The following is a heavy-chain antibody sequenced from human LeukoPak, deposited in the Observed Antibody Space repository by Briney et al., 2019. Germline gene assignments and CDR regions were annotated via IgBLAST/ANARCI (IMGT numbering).Heavy chain of an antibody. Sequence: GGSLRLSCAASGFTFSSYAMHWVRQAPGKGLEWVVVISYDGSNKYYGDSVKGRFTISRDNSKNTLYLQMNSLRAEDTAVYYCAKLRDPHYWGQGTLVTVSS. D-gene: IGHD2-21*01. J-gene: IGHJ4*02. V-gene: IGHV3-30*04. CDR1: GFTFSSYA. CDR3: AKLRDPHY. CDR2: ISYDGSNK.